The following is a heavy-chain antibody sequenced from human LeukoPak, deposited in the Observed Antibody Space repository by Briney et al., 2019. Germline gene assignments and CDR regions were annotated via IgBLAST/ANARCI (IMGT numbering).Heavy chain of an antibody. CDR1: GFTFRSYG. CDR2: LYPGGYT. Sequence: SGGSLRLSCAASGFTFRSYGMHWVRQAPGKGLEWVSVLYPGGYTYYADSVKGRFTISRDNSNNTLYLQMNSLRAEDTAVFYCARSVLATAGPDYWGQGTLVTVSS. V-gene: IGHV3-66*01. D-gene: IGHD6-13*01. J-gene: IGHJ4*02. CDR3: ARSVLATAGPDY.